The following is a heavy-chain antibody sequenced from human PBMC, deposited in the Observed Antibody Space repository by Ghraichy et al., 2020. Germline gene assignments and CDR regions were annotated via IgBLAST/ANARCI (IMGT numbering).Heavy chain of an antibody. CDR1: GDSVLNFY. CDR3: ARDVADCRSGTCYSAASHNRFDP. Sequence: SETLSLTCAVSGDSVLNFYLSWIRQSPGGALEWLGHIHYKAGTSYNPSLHNRVSLSLDSAKNEVSLTLQSLTAADTTTYFCARDVADCRSGTCYSAASHNRFDPWGQGALVVVSS. D-gene: IGHD2-15*01. CDR2: IHYKAGT. J-gene: IGHJ5*02. V-gene: IGHV4-59*02.